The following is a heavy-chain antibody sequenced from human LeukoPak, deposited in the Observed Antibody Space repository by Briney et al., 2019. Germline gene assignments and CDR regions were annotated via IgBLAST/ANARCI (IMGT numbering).Heavy chain of an antibody. J-gene: IGHJ4*02. Sequence: PGGSLRLSCAASGFTFSDSYMSWIRQAPGKGLEWLSFISSGGGPIKYADSVKGRFTISRDDAKNSLYLQMNSLRAEDTAVYYCATSSLYFDNWGQGTLVTVSS. CDR1: GFTFSDSY. V-gene: IGHV3-11*04. CDR2: ISSGGGPI. CDR3: ATSSLYFDN.